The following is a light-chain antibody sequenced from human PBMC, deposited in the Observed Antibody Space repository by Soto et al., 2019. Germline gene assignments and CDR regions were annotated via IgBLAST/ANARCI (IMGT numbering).Light chain of an antibody. CDR1: QSVSSSY. Sequence: EIVLTQTPGTLSLSPGERATLSCRASQSVSSSYLAWYQQKPGQAPRLLIYGASSRATGIPDRFSGSGAGTEFTLTISSLQSEDFAVYYCHHYNNWRTFGQGTRLEIK. J-gene: IGKJ5*01. CDR3: HHYNNWRT. V-gene: IGKV3-20*01. CDR2: GAS.